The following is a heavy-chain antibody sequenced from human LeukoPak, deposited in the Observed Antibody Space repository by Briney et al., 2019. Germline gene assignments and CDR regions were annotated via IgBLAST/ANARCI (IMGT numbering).Heavy chain of an antibody. Sequence: ASVKVSCKISGYTITDYYLHWVRQAPGQGREWMGWINPKSGSTHYAQKFQGRVIMTTDTSLNTAYLELPSLRSDDTAIYFCGRRVSRGWTDYWGQGTLVTASS. CDR3: GRRVSRGWTDY. CDR2: INPKSGST. CDR1: GYTITDYY. D-gene: IGHD3-10*01. V-gene: IGHV1-2*02. J-gene: IGHJ4*02.